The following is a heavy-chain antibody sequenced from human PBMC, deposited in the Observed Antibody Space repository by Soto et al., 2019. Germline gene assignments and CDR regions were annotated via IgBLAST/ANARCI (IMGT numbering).Heavy chain of an antibody. Sequence: GGSLRLSCAASGFTFSNAWMNWVRQAPGKGLEWVGRIKSKTDGGTTDYAAPVKGRFTISRDDSKNTLYLQMNSLKTEDTAVYYCTTGGYGSGSWPDDYYYYYMDVWGKGTTVTVSS. D-gene: IGHD3-10*01. V-gene: IGHV3-15*07. CDR2: IKSKTDGGTT. CDR3: TTGGYGSGSWPDDYYYYYMDV. CDR1: GFTFSNAW. J-gene: IGHJ6*03.